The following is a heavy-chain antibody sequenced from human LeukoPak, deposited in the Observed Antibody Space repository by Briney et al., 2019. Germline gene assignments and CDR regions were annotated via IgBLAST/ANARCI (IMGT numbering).Heavy chain of an antibody. CDR3: ARVDAGNYYGHDF. CDR1: GYTLRNYD. Sequence: ASVKVSCKASGYTLRNYDISWVRQAPGQGLEWMGWISVYNGNTNYAQKFQGRVTMTTDTSTSTAYMELRSLRSDDTAMYYCARVDAGNYYGHDFWGQGTLVTVTS. V-gene: IGHV1-18*01. CDR2: ISVYNGNT. D-gene: IGHD1-26*01. J-gene: IGHJ4*02.